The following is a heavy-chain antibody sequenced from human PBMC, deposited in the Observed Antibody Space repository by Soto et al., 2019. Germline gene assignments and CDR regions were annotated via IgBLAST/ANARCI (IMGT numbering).Heavy chain of an antibody. Sequence: GGSLRLSCGVSGFTLSRYTMHWVRQAPGKGLEWVALILSDGSAKYYADSVKGRFTISGDDSLYLEMTSLRGEDTAVYYCARGGYCSGGSCLDGMDVWGQGTTVP. CDR3: ARGGYCSGGSCLDGMDV. V-gene: IGHV3-30-3*01. J-gene: IGHJ6*02. D-gene: IGHD2-15*01. CDR2: ILSDGSAK. CDR1: GFTLSRYT.